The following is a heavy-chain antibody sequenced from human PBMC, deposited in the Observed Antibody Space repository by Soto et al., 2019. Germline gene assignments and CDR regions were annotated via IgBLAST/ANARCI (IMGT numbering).Heavy chain of an antibody. J-gene: IGHJ4*02. CDR2: IYGGNAYT. Sequence: WASVKVSCKTSGYIFSDYVIHWVRQAPGQRPEWMGYIYGGNAYTTYSEKFQGRVTITRDTSATTAYMELSSLTSEDTAVYYCARVGRNWSDDDGFYDWGQGTLVTVSA. CDR3: ARVGRNWSDDDGFYD. D-gene: IGHD1-1*01. CDR1: GYIFSDYV. V-gene: IGHV1-3*01.